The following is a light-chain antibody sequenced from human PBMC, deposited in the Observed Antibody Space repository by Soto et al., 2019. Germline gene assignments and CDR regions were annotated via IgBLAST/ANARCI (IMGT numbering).Light chain of an antibody. CDR1: TGDVDDNDY. Sequence: QSVLTQPASVSGSPGQSFTTSCTEPTGDVDDNDYVSWYQQHPGKAPKLVIYEVSNRPSGVSNRFSGTKSGNTASLPISGLQPEDEADYYCSSFTTNNRLFGGGTKVTVL. CDR2: EVS. CDR3: SSFTTNNRL. V-gene: IGLV2-14*01. J-gene: IGLJ3*02.